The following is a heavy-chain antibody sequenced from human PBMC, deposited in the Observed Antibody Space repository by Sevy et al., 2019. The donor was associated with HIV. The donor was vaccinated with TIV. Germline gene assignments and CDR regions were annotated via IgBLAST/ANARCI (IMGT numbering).Heavy chain of an antibody. D-gene: IGHD6-13*01. J-gene: IGHJ4*02. CDR3: ARSTGIAAAGKYYFDY. CDR2: ISSSSNTI. CDR1: GFTFSSYS. Sequence: GGSLRLSCAASGFTFSSYSINWVRQAPGKGLEWVSYISSSSNTIYYADSVRGRFTISRDNAKNSLYLQVNSLRDEDTAVYYCARSTGIAAAGKYYFDYWGQGTLVTVSS. V-gene: IGHV3-48*02.